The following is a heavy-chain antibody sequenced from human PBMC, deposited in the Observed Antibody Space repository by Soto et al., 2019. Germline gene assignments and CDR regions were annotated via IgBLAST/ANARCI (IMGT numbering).Heavy chain of an antibody. CDR3: ARVPYCCGDCYPLFDR. J-gene: IGHJ4*02. D-gene: IGHD2-21*02. CDR2: IHTGGSA. Sequence: SETLSLTCIVSGDSISSYYWSWIRQPAGKGLEWIGRIHTGGSANYNPSLKSRVTMSVDTSKNQFSLKLSSVTAADTAVYFCARVPYCCGDCYPLFDRWGQGTLVTVSS. V-gene: IGHV4-4*07. CDR1: GDSISSYY.